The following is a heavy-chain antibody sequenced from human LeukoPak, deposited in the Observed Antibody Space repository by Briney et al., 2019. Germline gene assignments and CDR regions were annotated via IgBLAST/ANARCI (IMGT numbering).Heavy chain of an antibody. CDR3: ATGIAVAGTDFDY. Sequence: SETLSLTCAVYGGSFSGYYWSWIRQPPGKGLEWIGEINHSGSTNYNPSLKSRVTISVDTSKNQFSLKLSSVTAADTAVYYCATGIAVAGTDFDYWGQGTLVTVSS. J-gene: IGHJ4*02. CDR2: INHSGST. CDR1: GGSFSGYY. D-gene: IGHD6-19*01. V-gene: IGHV4-34*01.